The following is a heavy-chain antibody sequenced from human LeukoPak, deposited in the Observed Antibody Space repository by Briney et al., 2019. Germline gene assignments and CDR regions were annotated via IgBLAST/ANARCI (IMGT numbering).Heavy chain of an antibody. V-gene: IGHV4-39*07. D-gene: IGHD3-10*01. CDR1: GGSISSSSYY. Sequence: SETLSLTCTVSGGSISSSSYYWGWIRQPPGKGLEWIGSIYYSGSTNYNPSLKSRVTISVDTSKHQFSLKLSSVTAADTAVYYCARLGLRGYGSGSYYTLDYWGQGTLVTVSS. CDR2: IYYSGST. CDR3: ARLGLRGYGSGSYYTLDY. J-gene: IGHJ4*02.